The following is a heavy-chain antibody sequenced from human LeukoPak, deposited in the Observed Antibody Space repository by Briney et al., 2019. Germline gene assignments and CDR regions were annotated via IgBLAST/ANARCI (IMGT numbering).Heavy chain of an antibody. V-gene: IGHV3-48*01. CDR3: ARGVIFARPPFGGFYYMDV. J-gene: IGHJ6*03. CDR2: ISSSSSTI. CDR1: GFTFSSYS. D-gene: IGHD3-3*02. Sequence: PGGSLRLSCAASGFTFSSYSMNWVRQAPGKGLEWVSYISSSSSTIYYADSVKGRFTISRDNAKNSLYLQMNSLRAEDTAVYYCARGVIFARPPFGGFYYMDVWGKGTTVTVSS.